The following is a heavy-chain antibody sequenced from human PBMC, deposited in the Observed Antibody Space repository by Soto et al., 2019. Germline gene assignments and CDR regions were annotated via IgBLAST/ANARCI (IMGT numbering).Heavy chain of an antibody. CDR3: AREWEXYYYDSSGYYNAFDI. V-gene: IGHV4-31*03. D-gene: IGHD3-22*01. Sequence: SETLSLXXTXSGGXISSGGYYWSWIRQXPGXGLEXIGYIYXGGSPHYHPPLKSRVTISVDTSKNQFSLKLGSVTAADTAVYYCAREWEXYYYDSSGYYNAFDIWGQGTMVTVSS. CDR1: GGXISSGGYY. CDR2: IYXGGSP. J-gene: IGHJ3*02.